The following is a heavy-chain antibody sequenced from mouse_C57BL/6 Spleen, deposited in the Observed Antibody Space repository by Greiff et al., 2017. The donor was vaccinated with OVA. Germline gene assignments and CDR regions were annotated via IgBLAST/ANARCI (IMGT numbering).Heavy chain of an antibody. CDR2: ISSGSSTI. D-gene: IGHD1-1*01. CDR1: GFTFSDYG. CDR3: ASPYYYGSSSWFAY. J-gene: IGHJ3*01. Sequence: EVHLVESGGGLVKPGGSLKLSCAASGFTFSDYGLHWVRQAPETGLEWVAYISSGSSTIYYADTVKGRFTISRDNAKNTLFLQMTSLRSEDTAMYYCASPYYYGSSSWFAYWGQGTLVTVSA. V-gene: IGHV5-17*01.